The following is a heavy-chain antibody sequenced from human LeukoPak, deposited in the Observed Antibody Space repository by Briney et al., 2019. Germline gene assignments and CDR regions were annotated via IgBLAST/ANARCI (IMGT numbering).Heavy chain of an antibody. CDR1: GFTFSSYA. V-gene: IGHV3-23*01. D-gene: IGHD2-2*03. Sequence: GGSLRLSCAASGFTFSSYAKSWVRQAPGKGLEWVSGISGSGPYTFYTDSVKGRFTISRDSSKNTLYLQMNSLRAEDTALYYCAKHGYCSGISCFFDFWGQGTLVTVSS. J-gene: IGHJ4*02. CDR2: ISGSGPYT. CDR3: AKHGYCSGISCFFDF.